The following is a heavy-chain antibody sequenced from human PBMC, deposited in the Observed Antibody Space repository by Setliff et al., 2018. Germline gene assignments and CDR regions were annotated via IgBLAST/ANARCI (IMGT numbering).Heavy chain of an antibody. CDR1: GGSFSGYY. V-gene: IGHV4-34*01. D-gene: IGHD3-22*01. Sequence: KPSETLSLTCAVYGGSFSGYYWNWMRQPPGKGLEWIGEINHSGSTSYNPSLKSRVTTSVDTSKNQFSLNLTSVTAADTAVYYCARRGDINGYYYHEDAFDIWGQGTMVTVSS. J-gene: IGHJ3*02. CDR2: INHSGST. CDR3: ARRGDINGYYYHEDAFDI.